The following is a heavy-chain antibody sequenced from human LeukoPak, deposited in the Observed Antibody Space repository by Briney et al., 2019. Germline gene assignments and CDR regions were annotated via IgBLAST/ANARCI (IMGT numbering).Heavy chain of an antibody. J-gene: IGHJ4*02. V-gene: IGHV3-48*03. D-gene: IGHD5-24*01. Sequence: GGSLRLSCAASGFTFSSYEMNWVRQAPGKGLEWVSYISSSGSTIYYADSVKGRFTISRDNAKNSLCLQMNSLRAEDTAVYYCARIRDRGVDYWGQGTLVTVSS. CDR1: GFTFSSYE. CDR3: ARIRDRGVDY. CDR2: ISSSGSTI.